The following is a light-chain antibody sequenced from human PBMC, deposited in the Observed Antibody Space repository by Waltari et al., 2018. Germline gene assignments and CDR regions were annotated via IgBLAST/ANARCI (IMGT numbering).Light chain of an antibody. V-gene: IGKV4-1*01. CDR2: WSP. J-gene: IGKJ2*01. CDR1: PTVLYSSNNKNY. Sequence: DIVMTQSPDSLPVSLGGRQTTNCTASPTVLYSSNNKNYLAWYQQKLGRPPKLLIYWSPTRASGVPDRFTGSGSGTDFTLTISNLQAEDVAVYYCQEYYTFYTFGQGTKLEIK. CDR3: QEYYTFYT.